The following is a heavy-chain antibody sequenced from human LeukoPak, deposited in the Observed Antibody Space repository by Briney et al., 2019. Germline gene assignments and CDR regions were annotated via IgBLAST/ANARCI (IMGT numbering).Heavy chain of an antibody. CDR1: GGSISSYY. CDR3: AREYVYYYDGSGCFHSDY. D-gene: IGHD3-22*01. Sequence: PSETLSLTCTVSGGSISSYYWSWIRQPPGKGLEWIGYIYYSGSTNYNPSLKSRVTMSVDTSKNQFSLKLSSVTAAYAAVYYCAREYVYYYDGSGCFHSDYCGQGTLVTVSS. J-gene: IGHJ4*02. CDR2: IYYSGST. V-gene: IGHV4-59*12.